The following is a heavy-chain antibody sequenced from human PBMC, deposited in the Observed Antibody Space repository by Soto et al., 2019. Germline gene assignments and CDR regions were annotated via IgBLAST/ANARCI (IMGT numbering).Heavy chain of an antibody. CDR3: AGQYWNDISYYYYGMDV. CDR1: GYTFTSYG. J-gene: IGHJ6*02. CDR2: ISAYNGNT. D-gene: IGHD1-1*01. V-gene: IGHV1-18*01. Sequence: QVQLVQSGAEVTKPGASVKVSCKASGYTFTSYGVSWVRQAPGQGLEWMGWISAYNGNTNYAHKFQGRVTMTTDTSTSTAYMELNSLRSDDTAVYYCAGQYWNDISYYYYGMDVWGQGTTVTVSS.